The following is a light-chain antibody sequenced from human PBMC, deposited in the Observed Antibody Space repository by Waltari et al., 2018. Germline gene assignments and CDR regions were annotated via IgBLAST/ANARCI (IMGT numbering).Light chain of an antibody. Sequence: DIVMTQSPDSLAVSLGERATINCKSTQSVLYSSNNKNYLDWSQQKPGQPPKLLIYWASTRESGVPDRFSGSGSGTDFTLTISSLQAEDVAVYYCQQYYTTPPLTFGGGTKVEIK. V-gene: IGKV4-1*01. J-gene: IGKJ4*01. CDR3: QQYYTTPPLT. CDR1: QSVLYSSNNKNY. CDR2: WAS.